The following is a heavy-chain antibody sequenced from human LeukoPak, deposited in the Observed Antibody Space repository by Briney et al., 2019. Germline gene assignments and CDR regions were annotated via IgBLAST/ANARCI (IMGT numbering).Heavy chain of an antibody. J-gene: IGHJ4*02. D-gene: IGHD6-19*01. CDR3: ARHYSSGWYAGV. V-gene: IGHV4-59*08. CDR1: GGSISSYY. CDR2: IYYSGST. Sequence: SETLSLTCTVSGGSISSYYWSWIRQPPGKGLEWIGYIYYSGSTNYNPSLKSRVTISVDTSKNQFSLKLSSVTAADTAMYYCARHYSSGWYAGVWGQGTLVTVSS.